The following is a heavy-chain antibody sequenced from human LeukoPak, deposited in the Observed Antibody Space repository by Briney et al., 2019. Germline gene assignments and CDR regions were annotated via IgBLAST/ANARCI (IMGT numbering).Heavy chain of an antibody. V-gene: IGHV3-48*01. CDR1: GFTFSSYS. CDR3: AREVVVTPGYWYFDL. CDR2: ISSSSSII. J-gene: IGHJ2*01. D-gene: IGHD4-23*01. Sequence: PGGSLRLSCAASGFTFSSYSMNWVRQAPGKGLEWVSYISSSSSIIYYADSVKGRFTISRDNSKNTLYLQMNSLRPEDTAVYHCAREVVVTPGYWYFDLWGRGTLVTVSS.